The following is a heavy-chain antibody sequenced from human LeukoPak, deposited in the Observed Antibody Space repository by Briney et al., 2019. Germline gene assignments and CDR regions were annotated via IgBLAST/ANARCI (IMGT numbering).Heavy chain of an antibody. CDR1: GYSISSGYY. D-gene: IGHD3-22*01. V-gene: IGHV4-38-2*02. CDR2: IYHSGST. J-gene: IGHJ3*02. CDR3: ARETDYDSSGYYGDDAFDI. Sequence: SETLSLTCTVSGYSISSGYYWGWIRQPPGKGLEWIGSIYHSGSTYYNPSLKSRVTISVDTSKKQLSLKLSSVTAADTAVYYCARETDYDSSGYYGDDAFDIRGQGTMVNVSS.